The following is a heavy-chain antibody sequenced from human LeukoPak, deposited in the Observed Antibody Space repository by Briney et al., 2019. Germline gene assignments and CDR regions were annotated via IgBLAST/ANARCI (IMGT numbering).Heavy chain of an antibody. J-gene: IGHJ5*02. V-gene: IGHV4-59*01. CDR2: IYYSGGT. CDR3: ARDSLWFDP. Sequence: SETLSLTCTVSGGSISSYYWSWIRQPPRKGLEWIGYIYYSGGTNYNPSLKSRVTISVATSKNQFSLNLSSVTAADTAVYYCARDSLWFDPWGQGTLVTVSS. CDR1: GGSISSYY.